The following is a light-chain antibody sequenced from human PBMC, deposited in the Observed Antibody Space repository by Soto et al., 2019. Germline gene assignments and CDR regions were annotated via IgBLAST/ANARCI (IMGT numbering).Light chain of an antibody. Sequence: DIPMTQSPSTLSASIGDRVTITCRASRTISDWLAWYQQRPGKAPKLLIYRASRLESGVPSRFSGSGSGTEFTLTISGLQPDDFASYYCQQYNTFSFTSGQGTNLEIK. CDR2: RAS. CDR1: RTISDW. CDR3: QQYNTFSFT. J-gene: IGKJ2*01. V-gene: IGKV1-5*03.